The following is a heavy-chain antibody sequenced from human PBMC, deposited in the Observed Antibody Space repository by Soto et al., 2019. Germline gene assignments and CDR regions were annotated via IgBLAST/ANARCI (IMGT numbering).Heavy chain of an antibody. CDR1: GYTFTNYR. CDR3: ARDPGTSYYGSSGYFFDH. D-gene: IGHD3-22*01. V-gene: IGHV1-18*01. CDR2: ISSYNGNT. Sequence: ASVKVSCKASGYTFTNYRISWVRLAPGQGLEWMGWISSYNGNTNYAQKFQGRVTMTTDTSTSTAYMELRSLRSDDTAVYYCARDPGTSYYGSSGYFFDHWGQGTLVTVSS. J-gene: IGHJ4*02.